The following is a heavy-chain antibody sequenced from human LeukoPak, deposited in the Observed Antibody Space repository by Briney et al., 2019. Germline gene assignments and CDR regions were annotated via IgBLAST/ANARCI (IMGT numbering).Heavy chain of an antibody. Sequence: GESLKISCKASGYSFTTYWIGWVRQMPGKALEWMGIIYPGDSDARYSPSFQGQVTISVDKSISTAYLQWSSLKASDTAVYYCARLSAMSIGRGGDCWGQGTLVTVSS. CDR2: IYPGDSDA. V-gene: IGHV5-51*01. CDR1: GYSFTTYW. J-gene: IGHJ4*02. D-gene: IGHD2-2*01. CDR3: ARLSAMSIGRGGDC.